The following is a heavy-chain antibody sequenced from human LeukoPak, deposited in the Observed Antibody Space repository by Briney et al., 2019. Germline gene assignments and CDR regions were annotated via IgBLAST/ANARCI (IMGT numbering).Heavy chain of an antibody. J-gene: IGHJ3*02. D-gene: IGHD4-11*01. CDR2: INSDGSST. V-gene: IGHV3-74*01. CDR1: GFTFSSYW. Sequence: GGSLRLSCAASGFTFSSYWMHWVRQAPGKGLVWVSRINSDGSSTSYADSVKGRFTISRDNAKNSLYLQMNSLRAEDTALYYCAKDYSRKEGYAFDIWGQGTMVTVSS. CDR3: AKDYSRKEGYAFDI.